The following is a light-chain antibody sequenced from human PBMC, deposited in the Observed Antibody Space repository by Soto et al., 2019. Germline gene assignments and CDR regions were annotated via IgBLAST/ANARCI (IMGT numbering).Light chain of an antibody. CDR2: GAS. V-gene: IGKV3-11*01. J-gene: IGKJ5*01. CDR3: QQANSFPIT. Sequence: EVVLTQSPATLSLSPGERATLSCRASQTLANYLAWYQQKPGQAPRLLIYGASNRATGIPDRFSGSGSGTDFTLTISSLQPEDFATYYCQQANSFPITFGQGTRLEIK. CDR1: QTLANY.